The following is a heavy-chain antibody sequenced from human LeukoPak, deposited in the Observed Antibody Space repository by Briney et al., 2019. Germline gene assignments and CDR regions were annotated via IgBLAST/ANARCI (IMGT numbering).Heavy chain of an antibody. CDR3: AREGLTTLIEYYYYYMDV. J-gene: IGHJ6*03. V-gene: IGHV3-53*01. CDR2: IFSGGAT. Sequence: GGSLRLSCAASGFTVSSSYMSWVRQAPGKGLGWVSVIFSGGATYYADSVKGRFTVSRDTSKNTLYLHMNSLRAEDTAVYYCAREGLTTLIEYYYYYMDVWGSGTTVTVSS. D-gene: IGHD4-11*01. CDR1: GFTVSSSY.